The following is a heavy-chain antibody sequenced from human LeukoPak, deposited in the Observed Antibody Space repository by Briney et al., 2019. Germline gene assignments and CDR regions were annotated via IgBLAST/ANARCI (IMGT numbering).Heavy chain of an antibody. V-gene: IGHV4-30-4*01. CDR1: GGSISSGDFY. CDR3: ASDVTTVTTGGYFQH. Sequence: PSETLSLTCAVSGGSISSGDFYWSWIRQPPGKGLEYIGYIYYIGSTYYNPSLKSRVTISVDTSKNQFSLKLSSVTAADTAVYYCASDVTTVTTGGYFQHWGQGTLVTVSS. J-gene: IGHJ1*01. D-gene: IGHD4-17*01. CDR2: IYYIGST.